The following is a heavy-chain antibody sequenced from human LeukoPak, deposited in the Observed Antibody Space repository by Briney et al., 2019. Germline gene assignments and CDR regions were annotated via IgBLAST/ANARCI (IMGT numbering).Heavy chain of an antibody. V-gene: IGHV4-38-2*02. CDR2: INHSGST. CDR1: AYSISSGYY. Sequence: SETLSLTCTVSAYSISSGYYWGWIRQPPGKGLEWIGEINHSGSTNYNPSLKSRVTISVDTSKNQFSLKLSSVTAADTAVYYCARVRVYYYDSSGYYDAFDIWGQGTMVTVSS. CDR3: ARVRVYYYDSSGYYDAFDI. J-gene: IGHJ3*02. D-gene: IGHD3-22*01.